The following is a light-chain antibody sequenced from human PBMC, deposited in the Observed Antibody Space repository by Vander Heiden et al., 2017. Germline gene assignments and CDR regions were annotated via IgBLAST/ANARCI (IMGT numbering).Light chain of an antibody. CDR2: DAS. CDR1: QSVSSY. CDR3: QQRSNWPRALT. V-gene: IGKV3-11*01. Sequence: EIVLTQSPATLSLSPGERATLSCSASQSVSSYLAWYQQKPGQAPRLLIYDASNRATGIPARLSGSGSGTDFTLTISSLEPEDFAVYYCQQRSNWPRALTFGGGTKVEIK. J-gene: IGKJ4*01.